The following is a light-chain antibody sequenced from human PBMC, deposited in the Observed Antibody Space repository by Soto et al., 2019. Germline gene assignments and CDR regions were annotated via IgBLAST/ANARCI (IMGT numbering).Light chain of an antibody. J-gene: IGKJ5*01. Sequence: AIQMTQSPSSQSASVGDRVTITCRASQAIRNDFGWYQQKPGKAPKLLIYAASSLQSGVPSRFSGSGSGTDFTLTISSLQAEDFATYYCLQDYNYPPTFGQGTRLEIK. V-gene: IGKV1-6*02. CDR3: LQDYNYPPT. CDR1: QAIRND. CDR2: AAS.